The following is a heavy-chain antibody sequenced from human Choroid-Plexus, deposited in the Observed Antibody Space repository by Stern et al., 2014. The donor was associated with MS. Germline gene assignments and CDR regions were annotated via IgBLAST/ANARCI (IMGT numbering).Heavy chain of an antibody. Sequence: VESGGGLVQPGGSLRLSCVASGFTLSDHYMDWVRQAPGKGLEWVGRIRNKANSYTTQYAASVKGRFVISRDDSKNSLYLQMNSLKSEDTAVYYCVRVSGSSGPDFWGQGTLVSVSS. CDR2: IRNKANSYTT. CDR3: VRVSGSSGPDF. D-gene: IGHD6-19*01. V-gene: IGHV3-72*01. CDR1: GFTLSDHY. J-gene: IGHJ4*02.